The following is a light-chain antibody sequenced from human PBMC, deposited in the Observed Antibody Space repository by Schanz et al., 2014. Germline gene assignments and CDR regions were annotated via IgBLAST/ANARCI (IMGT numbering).Light chain of an antibody. Sequence: QAVVTQEPSFSVSPGGTVTLTCGLSSGSVSTSHAPSWYQQTPGQAPRTLIYSTNTRSSGVPDRFSGSISGDKAALTITGXXXDDESDYYCVLYXXXXXWVFGG. V-gene: IGLV8-61*01. CDR3: VLYXXXXXWV. CDR2: STN. J-gene: IGLJ3*02. CDR1: SGSVSTSHA.